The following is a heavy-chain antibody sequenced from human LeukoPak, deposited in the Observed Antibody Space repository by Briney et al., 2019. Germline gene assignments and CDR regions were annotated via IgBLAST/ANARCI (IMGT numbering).Heavy chain of an antibody. D-gene: IGHD2-15*01. CDR2: IYPGDSDT. V-gene: IGHV5-51*01. CDR3: ARLHGGKYYYYYGMDV. J-gene: IGHJ6*02. Sequence: GESLKISCKGSGYSFTSYWIGWVRQMPGKGLEWMGIIYPGDSDTRYSPSFQGQVTISADKSISTAYLQWSSLKASDTAMYYCARLHGGKYYYYYGMDVWGQGTTVTVSS. CDR1: GYSFTSYW.